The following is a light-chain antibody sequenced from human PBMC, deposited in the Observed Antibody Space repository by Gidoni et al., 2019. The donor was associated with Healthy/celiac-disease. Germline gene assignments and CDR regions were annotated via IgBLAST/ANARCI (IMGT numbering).Light chain of an antibody. Sequence: EIVLTQSPATLSLSPGERATLSCSASQSVSSYLAWYQQKPGQAPRLLIYDASNRATGLPARCSGSGSGTDFTLTISSLEPEDFAVYYCQQRSNWYTFGQGTKLEIK. V-gene: IGKV3-11*01. CDR2: DAS. J-gene: IGKJ2*01. CDR1: QSVSSY. CDR3: QQRSNWYT.